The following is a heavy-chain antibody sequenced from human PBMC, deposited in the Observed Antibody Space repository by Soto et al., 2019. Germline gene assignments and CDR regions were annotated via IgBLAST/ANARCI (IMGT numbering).Heavy chain of an antibody. J-gene: IGHJ3*02. CDR1: GFTFSSYW. V-gene: IGHV3-74*01. CDR3: ARARGSTIFGVVITGEADAFDI. D-gene: IGHD3-3*01. Sequence: EVQLVESGGGLVQPGGSLKLSCAASGFTFSSYWMHWVRQSPGKGLVWVSRINSDGSSTSYADSVKGRFTISRDNAKNTLYLKMNSLRAEDTAVYYCARARGSTIFGVVITGEADAFDIWGQGTMVTVSS. CDR2: INSDGSST.